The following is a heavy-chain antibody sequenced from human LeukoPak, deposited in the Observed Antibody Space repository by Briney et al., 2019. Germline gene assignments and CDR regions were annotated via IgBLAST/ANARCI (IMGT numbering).Heavy chain of an antibody. V-gene: IGHV1-46*01. J-gene: IGHJ3*02. D-gene: IGHD1-14*01. CDR1: GFTFTGYY. CDR3: ARVDRALGAFDI. Sequence: ASVKVSCKASGFTFTGYYMHWVRQAPGQGLEWMGIINPSGGSTSYAQKFQGRVTMTRDMSTSTVYMELSSLRSEDTAVYYCARVDRALGAFDIWGQGTMVTVSS. CDR2: INPSGGST.